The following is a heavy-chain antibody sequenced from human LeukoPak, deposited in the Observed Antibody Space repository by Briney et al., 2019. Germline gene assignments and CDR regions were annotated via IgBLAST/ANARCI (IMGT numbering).Heavy chain of an antibody. CDR3: ARDLLGYCSGGSCPDY. CDR2: INPNSGGT. V-gene: IGHV1-2*02. Sequence: ASVKVSCKASGYTFTRYYMHWVRQAPGQGLEWMGWINPNSGGTNYAQKFQGRVTMTRDTSISTAYMELSRLRSDDTAVYYCARDLLGYCSGGSCPDYWGQGTLVTVSS. D-gene: IGHD2-15*01. CDR1: GYTFTRYY. J-gene: IGHJ4*02.